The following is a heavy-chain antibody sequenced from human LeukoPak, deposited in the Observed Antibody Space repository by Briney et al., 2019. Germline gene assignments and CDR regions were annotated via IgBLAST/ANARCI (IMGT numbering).Heavy chain of an antibody. CDR2: ISWNSGSI. D-gene: IGHD3-10*01. V-gene: IGHV3-9*01. CDR1: GFTFDDYA. J-gene: IGHJ4*02. Sequence: PGRSLRLSCAASGFTFDDYAMHWVRQAPGKGLEWVSGISWNSGSIGYADSVKGRFTISRDNAKNSLYLQMNSLRAEDTAVYYCAKASGLWPFDYWGQGTLVTVSS. CDR3: AKASGLWPFDY.